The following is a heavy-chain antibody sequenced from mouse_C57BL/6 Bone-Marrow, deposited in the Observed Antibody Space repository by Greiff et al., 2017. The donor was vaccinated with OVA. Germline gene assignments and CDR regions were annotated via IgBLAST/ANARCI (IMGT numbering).Heavy chain of an antibody. D-gene: IGHD1-1*01. J-gene: IGHJ2*01. CDR1: GSPLSTSGMG. Sequence: QVTLKESGPGILQPSHTLSLTCSFSGSPLSTSGMGVGWIRQPSGKGLVWLVHLWWDDDKYYNPSLKSPPTISKDTSKNQVFLKFANVDTADTATYYCARVAYGSRSNWAYFDYWGQGTTLTVSS. CDR2: LWWDDDK. V-gene: IGHV8-8*01. CDR3: ARVAYGSRSNWAYFDY.